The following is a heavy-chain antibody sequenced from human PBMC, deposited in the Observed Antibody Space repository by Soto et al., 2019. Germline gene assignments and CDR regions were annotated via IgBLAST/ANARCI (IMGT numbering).Heavy chain of an antibody. CDR3: AKDLTRQLAYWLDP. D-gene: IGHD6-6*01. CDR1: GFSFTGYY. Sequence: ASVKVSCKASGFSFTGYYIHWLRQAPGQGLERMGWINAHSGGTEYAQKFQGRVTLTRDTSISTAYMTLSSLRSDDTAIYYCAKDLTRQLAYWLDPWGQGTQVTVSS. CDR2: INAHSGGT. V-gene: IGHV1-2*02. J-gene: IGHJ5*02.